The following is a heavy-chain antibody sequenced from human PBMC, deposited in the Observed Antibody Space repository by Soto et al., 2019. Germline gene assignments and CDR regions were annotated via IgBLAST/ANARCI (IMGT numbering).Heavy chain of an antibody. V-gene: IGHV4-59*02. CDR2: IYYSGGI. Sequence: ASETLSLTCTVSDGSVSSYYWSWIRQPPEKGLEWIGYIYYSGGINYNPSLESRVAISIDTSKNQFSLKLSSVIAADTAVYYCATYNSRWPTGIEYWGQGALVTVSS. J-gene: IGHJ4*02. CDR1: DGSVSSYY. CDR3: ATYNSRWPTGIEY. D-gene: IGHD6-19*01.